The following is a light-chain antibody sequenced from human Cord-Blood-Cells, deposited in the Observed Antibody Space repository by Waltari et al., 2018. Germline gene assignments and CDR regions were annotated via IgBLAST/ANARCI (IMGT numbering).Light chain of an antibody. J-gene: IGKJ1*01. CDR3: QQYGSSPQT. Sequence: EPVLTQSPGTLSVSIGEQATLYCRASQSVSSSYLAWYQQKPGQAPTLLIYGASSRATGIPDRFSGSGSGTDFTLTISRLEPEDFAVYYCQQYGSSPQTFGQGTKVEIK. CDR2: GAS. CDR1: QSVSSSY. V-gene: IGKV3-20*01.